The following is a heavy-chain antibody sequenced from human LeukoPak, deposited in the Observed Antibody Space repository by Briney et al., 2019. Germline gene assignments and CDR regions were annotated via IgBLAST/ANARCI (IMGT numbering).Heavy chain of an antibody. CDR1: GFTFSDYY. CDR3: ARDSRYYDFWSGYPPPDY. V-gene: IGHV3-11*04. J-gene: IGHJ4*02. D-gene: IGHD3-3*01. CDR2: ISSSGSTI. Sequence: GGSLRLSCAASGFTFSDYYMSWIRQAPGKGLEWVSYISSSGSTIYYADSVKGRFTISRDNAKNSLYLQMTSLRAEDTAVYYCARDSRYYDFWSGYPPPDYWRQGTLVTVSS.